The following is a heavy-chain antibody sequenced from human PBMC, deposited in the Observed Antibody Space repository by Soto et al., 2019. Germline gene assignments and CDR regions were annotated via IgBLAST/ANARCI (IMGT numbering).Heavy chain of an antibody. V-gene: IGHV5-51*01. CDR2: IYPGDSDT. J-gene: IGHJ6*02. CDR3: AASIFYYGMDV. Sequence: LGESLKISCKGSGYTCTNYWIGWVRQMPGKGLEWMGIIYPGDSDTKYNPSFQGQVTISADKSITTTYLQWSSLKASDTAIYYCAASIFYYGMDVWGQGTTVTVSS. CDR1: GYTCTNYW.